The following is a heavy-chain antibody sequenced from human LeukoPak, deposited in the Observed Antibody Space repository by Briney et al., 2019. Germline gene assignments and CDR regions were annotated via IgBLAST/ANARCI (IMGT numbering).Heavy chain of an antibody. D-gene: IGHD4-17*01. CDR3: ARQNTEREHTVTTADAFDI. J-gene: IGHJ3*02. Sequence: SETLSLTCAVYGGSFSSYYWSWIRQPPGKGLEWIGEINHSGSTNYNPSLKSRVTKSVDTSKNQFSLKLSSVTAADTAVYCCARQNTEREHTVTTADAFDIWGQGAMFTVSS. CDR1: GGSFSSYY. V-gene: IGHV4-34*01. CDR2: INHSGST.